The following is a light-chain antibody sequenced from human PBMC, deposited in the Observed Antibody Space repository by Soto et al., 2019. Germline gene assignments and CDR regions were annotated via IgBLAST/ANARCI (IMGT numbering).Light chain of an antibody. CDR3: QHHNSYSQT. J-gene: IGKJ1*01. V-gene: IGKV1-5*01. Sequence: DIQLTQSPPTLSASVGDRVTITCRASQSIRYYLAWYQQMPGKAPKLLIYGASSLQSGVPSRFSGSGSGTEFTLTISSLQPDDFATYFCQHHNSYSQTFGQGPKVDI. CDR1: QSIRYY. CDR2: GAS.